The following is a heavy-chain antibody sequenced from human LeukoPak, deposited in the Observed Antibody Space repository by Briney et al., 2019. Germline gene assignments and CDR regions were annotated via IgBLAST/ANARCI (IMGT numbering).Heavy chain of an antibody. V-gene: IGHV1-18*01. D-gene: IGHD3-16*01. J-gene: IGHJ6*04. CDR1: RYTFTRYG. Sequence: ASVKVSCKASRYTFTRYGISWVRQAPGQGLEWMGWINTYSGNRQFAQKLQGRATMTIDKSTNTAVMEMRSLRSDDTATYYCAKDRAMGWGGMVEDYYYGMDVWGKGTRVIVSS. CDR2: INTYSGNR. CDR3: AKDRAMGWGGMVEDYYYGMDV.